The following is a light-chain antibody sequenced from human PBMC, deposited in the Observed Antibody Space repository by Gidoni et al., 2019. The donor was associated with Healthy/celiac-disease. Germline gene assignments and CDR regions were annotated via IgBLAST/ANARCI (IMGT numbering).Light chain of an antibody. CDR3: NSRDSSGNRWV. CDR2: GKN. CDR1: SLRSYY. J-gene: IGLJ3*02. V-gene: IGLV3-19*01. Sequence: SSELTQDPAVSVALGQTVRITCQGDSLRSYYASWYQQKPGQAPLLVIYGKNNRPSGIPDRFPGSSSGNTASLTITGAQAEDEADYYCNSRDSSGNRWVFGGGTKLTVL.